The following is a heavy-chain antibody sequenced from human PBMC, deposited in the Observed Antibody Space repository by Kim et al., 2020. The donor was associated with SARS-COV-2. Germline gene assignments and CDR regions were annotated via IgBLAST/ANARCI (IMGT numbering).Heavy chain of an antibody. CDR1: GFTFRSYW. CDR3: ARDGILSYTSSWDY. V-gene: IGHV3-7*03. D-gene: IGHD6-13*01. CDR2: IKEDGSVK. J-gene: IGHJ4*02. Sequence: GGSLRLSCAASGFTFRSYWMSWVRQAPGKGLEWVANIKEDGSVKQYVDSLKGRFTISRDNAGNSLYLQLNSLRADDTATYYCARDGILSYTSSWDYWGQGSLVTVSS.